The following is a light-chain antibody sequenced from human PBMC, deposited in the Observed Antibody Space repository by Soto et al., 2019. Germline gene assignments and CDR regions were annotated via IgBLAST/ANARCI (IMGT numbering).Light chain of an antibody. V-gene: IGLV2-14*02. Sequence: QSALTQPASVSGSPGQSITISCTGTNSDLGSYNLVSWFQQHPGKVPKVMIYQVSNRPSGVSDRFSGSKSGNTASLTISGLQSEDEADYYCSSFTTDNTWVIGGGTKLTVL. CDR3: SSFTTDNTWV. CDR1: NSDLGSYNL. J-gene: IGLJ3*02. CDR2: QVS.